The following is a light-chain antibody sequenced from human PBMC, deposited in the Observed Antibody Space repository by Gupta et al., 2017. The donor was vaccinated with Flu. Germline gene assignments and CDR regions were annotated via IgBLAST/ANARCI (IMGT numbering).Light chain of an antibody. CDR2: EVS. V-gene: IGLV2-23*02. Sequence: ITISCTGSSRDVGSYDLVSWYQHHTGRAPKLMIYEVSKWPSGVSNRFSGSKSGNTASLTISGLQAEDEADYYCCSYTGSSSYMIFGGGTKVTVL. CDR1: SRDVGSYDL. CDR3: CSYTGSSSYMI. J-gene: IGLJ2*01.